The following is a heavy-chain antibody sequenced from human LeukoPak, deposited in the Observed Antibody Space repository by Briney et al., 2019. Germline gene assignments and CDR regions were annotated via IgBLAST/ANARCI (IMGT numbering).Heavy chain of an antibody. V-gene: IGHV1-2*02. CDR2: MNPKSGNT. J-gene: IGHJ6*03. D-gene: IGHD3-3*01. CDR3: ARDIGGRGYDFWSGYYYYYYMDV. CDR1: GYTFTGYY. Sequence: ASVKVSCKASGYTFTGYYLHWVRQAPGQGLEWMGWMNPKSGNTDYAQKFQGRLTMTRDTSTNTDYMELRGLRSDDTAVYYCARDIGGRGYDFWSGYYYYYYMDVWGKGTTVTVSS.